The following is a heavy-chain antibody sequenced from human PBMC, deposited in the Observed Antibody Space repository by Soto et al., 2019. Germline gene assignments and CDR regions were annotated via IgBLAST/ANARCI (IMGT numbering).Heavy chain of an antibody. CDR1: GGSISSYY. D-gene: IGHD1-26*01. CDR2: IYYSGST. V-gene: IGHV4-59*08. CDR3: ARHPFTSGSYSYYFDY. Sequence: SETLSLTCTVSGGSISSYYWSWIRQPPGKGLEWIGYIYYSGSTNYNPSLKSRVTISVDTSKNQFSLKLSSVTAADTAVYYCARHPFTSGSYSYYFDYWGQGTLVTVSS. J-gene: IGHJ4*02.